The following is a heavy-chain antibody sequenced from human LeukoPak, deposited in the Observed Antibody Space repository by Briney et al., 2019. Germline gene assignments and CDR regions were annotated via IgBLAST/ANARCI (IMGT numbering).Heavy chain of an antibody. V-gene: IGHV4-30-2*01. D-gene: IGHD3-22*01. Sequence: SQTLSLTCAVPGGSISRGGYSWSWLRQPPGKGLEWIAYIFHSGSTYYNPSVRSRVTISVDRSKNQFSLKLTSVTAADTAVYYCTRGGNYYDGSGYWGMDVWGQGTTVTVSS. J-gene: IGHJ6*02. CDR1: GGSISRGGYS. CDR2: IFHSGST. CDR3: TRGGNYYDGSGYWGMDV.